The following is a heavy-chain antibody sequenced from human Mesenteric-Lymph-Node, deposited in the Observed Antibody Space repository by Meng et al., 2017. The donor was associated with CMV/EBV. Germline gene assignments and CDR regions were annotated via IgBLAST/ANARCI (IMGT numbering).Heavy chain of an antibody. V-gene: IGHV4-59*01. CDR2: IYYSGST. CDR3: ARDNTQWFGELQYYYGMDV. J-gene: IGHJ6*02. CDR1: GGSISSYY. D-gene: IGHD3-10*01. Sequence: SETLSLTCTVSGGSISSYYWSWIRQPPGKGLEWIGYIYYSGSTNYNPSLKSRVTISVDTSKNQFSLKLSSVTAADTAVYYCARDNTQWFGELQYYYGMDVWSQGTTVTVSS.